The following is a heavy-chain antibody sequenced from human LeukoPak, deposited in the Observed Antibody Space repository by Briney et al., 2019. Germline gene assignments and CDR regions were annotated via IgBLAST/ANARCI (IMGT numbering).Heavy chain of an antibody. J-gene: IGHJ2*01. CDR2: IYYSGST. D-gene: IGHD2-2*01. CDR3: ARVPYYASSPFWYFDL. Sequence: SETLSLTCTVSGGSISSGDYYWSWIRQPPGKGLEWIGYIYYSGSTYYNPSLKSRVTISVDTSKNQFSLNLSSVTAADTAVYYCARVPYYASSPFWYFDLWGRGTLVTVSS. CDR1: GGSISSGDYY. V-gene: IGHV4-30-4*02.